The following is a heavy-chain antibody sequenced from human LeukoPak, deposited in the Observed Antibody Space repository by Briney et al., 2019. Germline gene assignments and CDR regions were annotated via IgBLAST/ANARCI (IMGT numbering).Heavy chain of an antibody. J-gene: IGHJ4*02. CDR1: GFSFSTTW. D-gene: IGHD1-26*01. CDR3: ARDLIVGTTIRYYFDY. Sequence: GGSLRLSCAASGFSFSTTWMSWVRQAPGKGLEWVSYISDSSDTMYYADSVKGRFTISRDNAKNSLYLQMNSLRAEDTAVYYCARDLIVGTTIRYYFDYWGQGTLVTVSS. CDR2: ISDSSDTM. V-gene: IGHV3-48*01.